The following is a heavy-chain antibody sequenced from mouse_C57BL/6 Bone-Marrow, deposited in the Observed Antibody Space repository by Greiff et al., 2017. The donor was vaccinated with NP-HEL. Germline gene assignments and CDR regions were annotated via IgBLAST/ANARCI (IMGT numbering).Heavy chain of an antibody. D-gene: IGHD1-1*01. CDR2: ISSGSSTI. CDR3: AREDYGSTYWYFDV. Sequence: EVKLVESGGGLVKPGGSLKLSCAASGFTFSDYGMHWVRQAPEKGLEWVAYISSGSSTIYYADTVMGRFTISRDNAKNTLFLQMTSLRSEDTAMYYCAREDYGSTYWYFDVWGTGTTVTVSS. V-gene: IGHV5-17*01. CDR1: GFTFSDYG. J-gene: IGHJ1*03.